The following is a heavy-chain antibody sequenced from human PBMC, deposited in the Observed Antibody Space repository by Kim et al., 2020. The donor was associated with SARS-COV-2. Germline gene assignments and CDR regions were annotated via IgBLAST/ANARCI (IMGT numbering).Heavy chain of an antibody. CDR1: EYRFTTYW. D-gene: IGHD5-18*01. CDR3: ARIGLWGGYSFDY. J-gene: IGHJ4*02. Sequence: GESLKISCKGSEYRFTTYWIGWVRQMPGKGLEWMGIIYPGDSDTRYSPSFQGQVTISADKSNSTAYLQWSSLKASDTAKYYCARIGLWGGYSFDYWGQGTLVTVSS. V-gene: IGHV5-51*01. CDR2: IYPGDSDT.